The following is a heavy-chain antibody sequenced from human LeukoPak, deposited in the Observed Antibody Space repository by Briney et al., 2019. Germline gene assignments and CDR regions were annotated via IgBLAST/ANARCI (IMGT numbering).Heavy chain of an antibody. CDR3: ASSDEWFTTKTYDY. CDR2: INPNSGGT. CDR1: GYTFTGYY. V-gene: IGHV1-2*02. D-gene: IGHD3-3*01. Sequence: ASVMVSCKASGYTFTGYYMHWVRQAPGQGLEWMGWINPNSGGTNYAQKFQGRVTMTRDTSISTAYMELSRLRSDDTAVYYCASSDEWFTTKTYDYWGQGTLVTVSS. J-gene: IGHJ4*02.